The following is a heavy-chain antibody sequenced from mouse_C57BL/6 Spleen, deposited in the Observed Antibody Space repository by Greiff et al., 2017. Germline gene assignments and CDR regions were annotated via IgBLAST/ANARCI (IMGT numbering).Heavy chain of an antibody. V-gene: IGHV1-64*01. CDR3: ARAHYYGSSSRYFDV. CDR2: IHPNSGST. J-gene: IGHJ1*03. Sequence: QVQLKQPGAELVKPGASVKLSCKASGYTFTSYWMHWVKQRPGPGLEWIGMIHPNSGSTNYKEKFKSKATLTVDKSSSTAYMRLSSLTSEDSAVYYCARAHYYGSSSRYFDVWGTGTTVTVSS. CDR1: GYTFTSYW. D-gene: IGHD1-1*01.